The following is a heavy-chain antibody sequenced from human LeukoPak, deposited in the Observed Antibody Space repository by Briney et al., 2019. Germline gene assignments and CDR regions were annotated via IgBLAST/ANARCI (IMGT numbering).Heavy chain of an antibody. Sequence: SVKVSCKASGGTFSSYAISWVRQAPGQGLEWMGRIIPILGIANYAQKFQGRVTITADKSTSTAYMELSSLRSDDTAVYYCARDIVVVVAATHDAFDIWGQGTMVTVSS. V-gene: IGHV1-69*04. CDR2: IIPILGIA. CDR3: ARDIVVVVAATHDAFDI. D-gene: IGHD2-15*01. CDR1: GGTFSSYA. J-gene: IGHJ3*02.